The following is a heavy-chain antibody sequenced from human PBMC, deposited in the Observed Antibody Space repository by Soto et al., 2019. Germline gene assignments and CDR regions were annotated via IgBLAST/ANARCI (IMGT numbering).Heavy chain of an antibody. D-gene: IGHD6-19*01. CDR3: ARQYSSGFDL. J-gene: IGHJ4*02. CDR2: IYYSGST. V-gene: IGHV4-59*08. CDR1: GGSISSYY. Sequence: SETLSLTCTVSGGSISSYYWSWIRQPPGKGLKWIGYIYYSGSTNYNPSLKSRVTISVDTSKNQFSLKLSSVTAAETAVYDGARQYSSGFDLWGQGTLVTVSS.